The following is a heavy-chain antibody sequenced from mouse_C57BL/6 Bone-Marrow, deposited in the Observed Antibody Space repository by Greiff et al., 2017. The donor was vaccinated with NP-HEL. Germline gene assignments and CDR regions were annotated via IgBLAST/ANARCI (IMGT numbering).Heavy chain of an antibody. CDR1: GFTITDDY. D-gene: IGHD2-4*01. J-gene: IGHJ3*01. CDR3: TPIYYDYDGFAY. V-gene: IGHV14-4*01. Sequence: EVQLQQSGAELVRPGASVKLSCTASGFTITDDYMHWVKQRPEQGLEWIGWIDPENGDTEYASKFQGKATITADTSSNTAYLQLSSLTSEDTAVYYCTPIYYDYDGFAYWGQGTLVTVSA. CDR2: IDPENGDT.